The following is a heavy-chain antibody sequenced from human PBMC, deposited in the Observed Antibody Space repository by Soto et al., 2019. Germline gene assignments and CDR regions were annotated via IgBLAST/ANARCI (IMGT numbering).Heavy chain of an antibody. J-gene: IGHJ6*02. D-gene: IGHD6-13*01. CDR3: ARVRYSSTQPDSDRVSYYYGMYV. V-gene: IGHV1-69*12. CDR2: IIPIFGTA. CDR1: GGTFSSYA. Sequence: QVQMVQSGAEVKKPGSSVKVSCKASGGTFSSYAISWVRQAPGQGLEWMGGIIPIFGTANYAPTFQGRVTITADDSTSKAYLELSSLRSEDTAVYYCARVRYSSTQPDSDRVSYYYGMYVWGQGTTVTVSS.